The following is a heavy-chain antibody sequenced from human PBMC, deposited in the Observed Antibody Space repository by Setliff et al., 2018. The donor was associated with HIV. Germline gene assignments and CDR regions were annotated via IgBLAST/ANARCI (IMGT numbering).Heavy chain of an antibody. CDR1: RGSFSGYY. J-gene: IGHJ6*02. Sequence: SETLSLTCAVYRGSFSGYYWSWIRQPPGKGLEWIGEINHSGSTNYNPSLKSRVTISVDTFKNQFSLKLSAVSDADTAVYYCARGPEYYDFWSCYYRQPLHYYYCMDVWGQGTTVTVSS. D-gene: IGHD3-3*01. CDR2: INHSGST. V-gene: IGHV4-34*01. CDR3: ARGPEYYDFWSCYYRQPLHYYYCMDV.